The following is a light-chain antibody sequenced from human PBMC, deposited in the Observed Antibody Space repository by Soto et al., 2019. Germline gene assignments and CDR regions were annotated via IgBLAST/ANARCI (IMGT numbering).Light chain of an antibody. Sequence: IQLTQSPSSLSASVGDIVTVTCRASQDIRSHLAWYQQKQGKAHKLLIYATSTWQSGVPSRLIGRRPGTEFALTTSSLQPEDFGTYYCQHLSCSPLTLGRWTKVDSK. J-gene: IGKJ4*01. CDR2: ATS. CDR3: QHLSCSPLT. CDR1: QDIRSH. V-gene: IGKV1-9*01.